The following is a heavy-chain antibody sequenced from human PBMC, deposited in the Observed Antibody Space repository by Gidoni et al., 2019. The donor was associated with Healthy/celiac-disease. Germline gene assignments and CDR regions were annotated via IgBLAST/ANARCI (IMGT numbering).Heavy chain of an antibody. Sequence: QVQLVQSGAEVKKPGSSVKVSCKASGGNFSSYAISWVRQAPGQGLEWMGGIFPIFGTANYAQKFQGSVTITADESTSTAYMELSSLRSEDTAVYYCARDSRPYGIAVAALDYWGQGTLVTVSS. CDR2: IFPIFGTA. D-gene: IGHD6-19*01. V-gene: IGHV1-69*01. J-gene: IGHJ4*02. CDR1: GGNFSSYA. CDR3: ARDSRPYGIAVAALDY.